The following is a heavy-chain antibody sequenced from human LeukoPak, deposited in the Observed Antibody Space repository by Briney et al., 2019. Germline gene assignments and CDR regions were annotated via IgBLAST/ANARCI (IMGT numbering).Heavy chain of an antibody. CDR3: ARSRAWNYGGYYYYGMDV. Sequence: ASVKVSCKASGYTFTSYAMHWVRQAPGQRLEWMGWINAGNGNTKYSQKFQGRVTITRETSASTAYMELSSLRSEHTAVYYCARSRAWNYGGYYYYGMDVWGQGTTVTVSS. V-gene: IGHV1-3*01. D-gene: IGHD1-7*01. CDR1: GYTFTSYA. CDR2: INAGNGNT. J-gene: IGHJ6*02.